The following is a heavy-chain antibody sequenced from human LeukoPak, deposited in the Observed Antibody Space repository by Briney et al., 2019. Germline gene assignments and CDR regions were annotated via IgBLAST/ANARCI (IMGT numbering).Heavy chain of an antibody. D-gene: IGHD6-13*01. CDR3: ARAPGQPTPPSFDY. J-gene: IGHJ4*02. V-gene: IGHV3-33*01. Sequence: GRSLRLSCAASGFTFSSYGMHWVRQAPGKGLEWVAVIWYDGSNKYYADSVKGRFTISRDNSKNTLYLQMNSLRAEDTAVYYCARAPGQPTPPSFDYWGQGTLVTVSS. CDR2: IWYDGSNK. CDR1: GFTFSSYG.